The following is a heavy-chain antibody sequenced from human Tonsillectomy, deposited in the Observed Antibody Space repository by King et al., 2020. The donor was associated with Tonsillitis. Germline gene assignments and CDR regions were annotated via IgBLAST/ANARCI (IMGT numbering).Heavy chain of an antibody. Sequence: QLVQSGGGLVQPGGSLRLSCAASRFTFSSSAMAWVRQAPGKGLEWVSGISGSGGSTYYADSVKGRFTISRDNSKDTLYLQMNILGAEDTALYYCAKVVSTAMVYYFDYWGQGTLVTVSS. D-gene: IGHD5-18*01. CDR1: RFTFSSSA. CDR2: ISGSGGST. CDR3: AKVVSTAMVYYFDY. J-gene: IGHJ4*02. V-gene: IGHV3-23*04.